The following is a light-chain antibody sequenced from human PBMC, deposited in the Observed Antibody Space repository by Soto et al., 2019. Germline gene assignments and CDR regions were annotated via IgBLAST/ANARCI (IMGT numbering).Light chain of an antibody. CDR3: QHCGISPHT. CDR1: QSVGSSY. J-gene: IGKJ1*01. Sequence: EVVLTQSPGTLSLSPGERATLSCRASQSVGSSYLAWYQQKPGQAPRLLIYDASSRATGISDRFSGSGSGTDFTLTISRLEPEDFAVYFCQHCGISPHTFGQGTKVDIK. CDR2: DAS. V-gene: IGKV3-20*01.